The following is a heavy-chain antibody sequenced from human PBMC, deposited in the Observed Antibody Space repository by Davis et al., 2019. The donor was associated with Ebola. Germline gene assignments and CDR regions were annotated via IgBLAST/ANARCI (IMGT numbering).Heavy chain of an antibody. J-gene: IGHJ5*02. CDR3: ARRTPGGKLRFLEWSTEEWFDP. Sequence: ASVKVSCKASGYTFTSYYMHWVRQAPGQGLEWMGIINPSGGSTSYAQKFQGRVTMTRDTSTSTVYMELSSLRSEDTAMYYCARRTPGGKLRFLEWSTEEWFDPWGQGTLVTVSS. CDR2: INPSGGST. D-gene: IGHD3-3*01. CDR1: GYTFTSYY. V-gene: IGHV1-46*01.